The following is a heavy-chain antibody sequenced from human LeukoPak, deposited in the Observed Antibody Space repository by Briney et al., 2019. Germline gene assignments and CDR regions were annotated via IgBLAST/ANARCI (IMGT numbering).Heavy chain of an antibody. J-gene: IGHJ3*02. CDR2: IYYSGST. Sequence: SETLSLTCTVSGGSISSYYWSWIRQPPGKGLEWIGYIYYSGSTNYNPSLKSRVTISVDTSKNRFSLKLSSVTAADTAVYYCARWTAGTRDAFDIWGQGTMVTVSS. V-gene: IGHV4-59*01. CDR3: ARWTAGTRDAFDI. CDR1: GGSISSYY. D-gene: IGHD1-1*01.